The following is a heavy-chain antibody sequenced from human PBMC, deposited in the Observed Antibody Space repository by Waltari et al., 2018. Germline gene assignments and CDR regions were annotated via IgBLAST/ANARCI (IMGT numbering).Heavy chain of an antibody. Sequence: EVQLVESGGGLVQPGGSLRLSCAASGFTFSSYSMNWVRQAPGKGMEWVSYISSSSITIYYADSVKGRFTISRDNAKNSLYLQMNSLRAEDTAVYYCARALPTGDSSFQHWGQGTLVTVSS. CDR1: GFTFSSYS. D-gene: IGHD3-22*01. J-gene: IGHJ1*01. V-gene: IGHV3-48*04. CDR3: ARALPTGDSSFQH. CDR2: ISSSSITI.